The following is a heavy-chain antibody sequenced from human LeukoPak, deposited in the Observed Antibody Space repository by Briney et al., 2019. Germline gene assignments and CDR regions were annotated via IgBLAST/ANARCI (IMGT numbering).Heavy chain of an antibody. Sequence: QPGGSLRLSCAASGFTFSNYWMHWVRQVPGKGLVWVSRNGGTARYADSVQGRFTISRDNAKNTLYLQMNSLRAEDTAVYYCTRDQSTISTATYALDVWGQGTAVIVAS. J-gene: IGHJ6*02. V-gene: IGHV3-74*01. CDR3: TRDQSTISTATYALDV. D-gene: IGHD2-15*01. CDR1: GFTFSNYW. CDR2: NGGTA.